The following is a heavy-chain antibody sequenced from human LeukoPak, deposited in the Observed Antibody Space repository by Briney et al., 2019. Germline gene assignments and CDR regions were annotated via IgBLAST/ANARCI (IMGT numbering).Heavy chain of an antibody. CDR2: IYHSGST. Sequence: SETLSLTCAVSGYSISSGSYWGWIRQPPGKGLEWIGSIYHSGSTYYNPSLKSRVTISVDTSKNQFSLKLSSVTAADTAVYYYARLEEDFWSGKPAIAIDYWGQGTLVTVSS. CDR1: GYSISSGSY. V-gene: IGHV4-38-2*01. D-gene: IGHD3-3*01. J-gene: IGHJ4*02. CDR3: ARLEEDFWSGKPAIAIDY.